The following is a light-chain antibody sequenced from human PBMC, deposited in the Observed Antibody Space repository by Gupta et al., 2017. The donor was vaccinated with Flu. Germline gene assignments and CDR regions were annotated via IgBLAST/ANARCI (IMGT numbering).Light chain of an antibody. J-gene: IGLJ1*01. CDR3: SSYAGTYIPWV. CDR2: EVN. V-gene: IGLV2-8*01. CDR1: TSDIGTYNF. Sequence: QSALTQPPSASGSPGQSVTISCTGTTSDIGTYNFVSWYQQHPGKAPKLIIYEVNKRPSGVPEHFSGSKSGNTASLTVSGLQAEDEADYYCSSYAGTYIPWVFGTGTKVTVL.